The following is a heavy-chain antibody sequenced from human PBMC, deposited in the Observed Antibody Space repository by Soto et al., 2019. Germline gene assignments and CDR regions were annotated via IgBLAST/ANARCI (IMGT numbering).Heavy chain of an antibody. CDR3: ARGTADYYDSSGYFDY. D-gene: IGHD3-22*01. Sequence: KPGGSLRLSCAASGFTFGDHSMTWVRQAPGKGLEWVSSINSISSYIYYTDSVKGRFTVSRDNAKHSLYLQITSLRAEDTAVYYCARGTADYYDSSGYFDYWGQGALVTVSS. CDR2: INSISSYI. J-gene: IGHJ4*02. CDR1: GFTFGDHS. V-gene: IGHV3-21*01.